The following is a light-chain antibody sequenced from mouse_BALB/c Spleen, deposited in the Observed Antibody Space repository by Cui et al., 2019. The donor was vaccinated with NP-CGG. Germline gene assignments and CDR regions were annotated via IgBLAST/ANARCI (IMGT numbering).Light chain of an antibody. CDR2: GTN. CDR3: ALWYSNHWV. Sequence: PAVTHESSLTTSPGETVTLTCRSSTGAVTTSNYANWVQEKPDHLFTGLIGGTNNRVPGVPARFSGSLIGDKAALTITGAQTEDEAIYFCALWYSNHWVFGGGTKLTVL. CDR1: TGAVTTSNY. J-gene: IGLJ1*01. V-gene: IGLV1*01.